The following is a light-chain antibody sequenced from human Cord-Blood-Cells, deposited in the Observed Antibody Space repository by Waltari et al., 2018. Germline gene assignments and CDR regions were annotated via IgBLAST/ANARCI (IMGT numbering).Light chain of an antibody. Sequence: QSALTQPASVSGSPGQSITISCTGTSSDVGGYNYVSWYQQHPGKAPKLMIYDVSNRPSGGCPPISCSKAFPSPSLTISGLQAEDEADYYCSSYTSSSTWVFGGGTKLTVL. J-gene: IGLJ3*02. CDR3: SSYTSSSTWV. CDR1: SSDVGGYNY. V-gene: IGLV2-14*01. CDR2: DVS.